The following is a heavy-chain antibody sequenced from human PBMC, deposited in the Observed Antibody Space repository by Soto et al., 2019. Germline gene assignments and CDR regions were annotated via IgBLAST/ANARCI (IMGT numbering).Heavy chain of an antibody. V-gene: IGHV4-39*01. CDR2: VYYSGGA. J-gene: IGHJ4*02. Sequence: PAETLARTCDVSGGSIDNSHSFCGWVREPPVKVPEFTGSVYYSGGAYYSPSLKSRVTVSVDTSKNQLSLRVHSVAAEDTAVYYCIRVVEAATRHIGYDSWGQGRMDTVSS. CDR1: GGSIDNSHSF. CDR3: IRVVEAATRHIGYDS. D-gene: IGHD2-15*01.